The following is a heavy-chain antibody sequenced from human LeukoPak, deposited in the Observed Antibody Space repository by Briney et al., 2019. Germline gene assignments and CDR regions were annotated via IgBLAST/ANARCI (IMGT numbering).Heavy chain of an antibody. J-gene: IGHJ4*02. Sequence: GGSLRLSCAASGFTLSSYSMNWVRQAPGKGLEWVSSISSSSSYIYYADSVKGRFTISRDNAKNSLYLQMNSLRAEDTAVYYCATSVDTALVGYFDYWGQGTLVTVSS. CDR3: ATSVDTALVGYFDY. V-gene: IGHV3-21*01. CDR2: ISSSSSYI. CDR1: GFTLSSYS. D-gene: IGHD5-18*01.